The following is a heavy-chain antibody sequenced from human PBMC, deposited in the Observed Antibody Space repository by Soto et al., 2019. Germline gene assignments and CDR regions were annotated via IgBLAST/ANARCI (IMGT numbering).Heavy chain of an antibody. Sequence: SVKVSCKASGRTFSSYAISWVRQAPGQGLEWMGGIIPIFGTANYAQKFQGRVTTTADESTSTAYMELSSLRSEDTAVYYCARCARLRWYNFDYWGQGTLVTVSS. V-gene: IGHV1-69*13. CDR2: IIPIFGTA. CDR3: ARCARLRWYNFDY. CDR1: GRTFSSYA. J-gene: IGHJ4*02. D-gene: IGHD4-17*01.